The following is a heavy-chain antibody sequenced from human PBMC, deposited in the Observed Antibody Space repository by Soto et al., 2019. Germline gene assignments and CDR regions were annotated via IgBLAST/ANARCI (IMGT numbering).Heavy chain of an antibody. CDR1: GFTFSSYS. CDR3: ARAPGYGGNSGYWYFDL. D-gene: IGHD4-17*01. V-gene: IGHV3-48*04. J-gene: IGHJ2*01. CDR2: ISSSSSTI. Sequence: GGSLRLSCAASGFTFSSYSMNWVRQAPGKGLEWVSYISSSSSTIYYADSVKGRFTISRDNAKNSLYLQMNSLRAEDTAVYYCARAPGYGGNSGYWYFDLWGRGTLVTVSS.